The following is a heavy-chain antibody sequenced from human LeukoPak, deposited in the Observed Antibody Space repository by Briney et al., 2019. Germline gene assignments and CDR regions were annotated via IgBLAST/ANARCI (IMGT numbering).Heavy chain of an antibody. CDR3: ARIISRTWGDAFDI. D-gene: IGHD1-26*01. CDR2: ISYDGSNK. J-gene: IGHJ3*02. CDR1: RFTFSSYA. Sequence: GGSLRLSCAASRFTFSSYAMHWVRQAPGKGLEWVAVISYDGSNKYYADSVKGRFTISRDNSKNTLYLQMNSLRAEDTAVYYCARIISRTWGDAFDIWGQGTMVTVSS. V-gene: IGHV3-30-3*01.